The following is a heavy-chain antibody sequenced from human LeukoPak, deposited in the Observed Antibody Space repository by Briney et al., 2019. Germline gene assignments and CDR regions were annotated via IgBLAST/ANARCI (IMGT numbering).Heavy chain of an antibody. V-gene: IGHV3-20*04. J-gene: IGHJ4*02. D-gene: IGHD6-13*01. CDR1: GFTFDDYG. CDR2: INWNGGST. Sequence: PGGSLRLSCAASGFTFDDYGMSWVRQAPGKGLEWVSGINWNGGSTGYADSVKGRFTIPRDNAKNSLYLQMNSLRAEDTALYYCARDDVGSSWYAVDYWGQGTLVTVSS. CDR3: ARDDVGSSWYAVDY.